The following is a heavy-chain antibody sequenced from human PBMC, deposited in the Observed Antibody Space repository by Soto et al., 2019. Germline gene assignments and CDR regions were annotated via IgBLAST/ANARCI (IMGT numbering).Heavy chain of an antibody. CDR1: GFTFSSYW. J-gene: IGHJ4*02. CDR2: INSDGSST. V-gene: IGHV3-74*01. CDR3: ARVGPLRYGDSFDY. Sequence: PGGSLRLSCAASGFTFSSYWMHWVRQAPGKGLVWVSRINSDGSSTSYADSVKGRFTISRDNAKNTLYLQMNSLRAEDTAVYYCARVGPLRYGDSFDYWGQGTLVTVSS. D-gene: IGHD4-17*01.